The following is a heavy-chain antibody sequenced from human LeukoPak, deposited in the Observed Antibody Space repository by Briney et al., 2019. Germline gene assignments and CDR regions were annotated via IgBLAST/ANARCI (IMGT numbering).Heavy chain of an antibody. CDR3: AKDTCGADCYSHYDH. CDR1: GFTFSSYT. Sequence: GASLRLSCAASGFTFSSYTLSWVRQAPGKGLEWISAIRGSGTSTYYAASVKGRFTISRVNSRNTLYLQMNSLRAEDTAVYYCAKDTCGADCYSHYDHWGQGTLVTVSS. V-gene: IGHV3-23*01. J-gene: IGHJ4*02. D-gene: IGHD2-21*02. CDR2: IRGSGTST.